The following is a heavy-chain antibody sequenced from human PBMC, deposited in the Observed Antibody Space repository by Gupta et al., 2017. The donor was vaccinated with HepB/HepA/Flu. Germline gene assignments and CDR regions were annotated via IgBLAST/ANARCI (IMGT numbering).Heavy chain of an antibody. V-gene: IGHV3-7*01. Sequence: EVQLVESGGGLVQPGGSLRLSCAASGFTFSSYWMSWVRQAPGKGLEWVANIKQDGSEKYYVDSVKGRFTISRDNAKNSLYLQMNSLRAEDTAVYYCARDLARVYGGSGYYLDYWGQGTLVTVSS. CDR3: ARDLARVYGGSGYYLDY. J-gene: IGHJ4*02. CDR2: IKQDGSEK. CDR1: GFTFSSYW. D-gene: IGHD3-3*01.